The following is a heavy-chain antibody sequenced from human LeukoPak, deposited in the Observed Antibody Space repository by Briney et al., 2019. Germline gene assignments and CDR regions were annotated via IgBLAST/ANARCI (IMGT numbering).Heavy chain of an antibody. V-gene: IGHV3-7*01. Sequence: GGSLRLSCAASGFTFSSYWMSWVRQAPGKGLEWVANIKQDGSEKYYVDSVKGRFTISRDNAENSLYLQMNSLRAEDTAVYYCARDRGYYDFWSGEGNNWFDPWGQGTPVTVSS. CDR3: ARDRGYYDFWSGEGNNWFDP. J-gene: IGHJ5*02. CDR2: IKQDGSEK. D-gene: IGHD3-3*01. CDR1: GFTFSSYW.